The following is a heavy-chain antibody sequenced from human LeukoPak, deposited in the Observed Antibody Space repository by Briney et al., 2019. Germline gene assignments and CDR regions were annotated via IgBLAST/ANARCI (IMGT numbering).Heavy chain of an antibody. Sequence: GGSLRLSCAASGFTFSSYGMSWVRQAPGKGLEWVSAISGSGGSTYYADSVKGRFTISRDNSKNTLYLQMNSLRAEDTAVYYCTRLSELEADAEYFQHWGQGTLVTVSS. CDR3: TRLSELEADAEYFQH. J-gene: IGHJ1*01. V-gene: IGHV3-23*01. CDR1: GFTFSSYG. D-gene: IGHD1-1*01. CDR2: ISGSGGST.